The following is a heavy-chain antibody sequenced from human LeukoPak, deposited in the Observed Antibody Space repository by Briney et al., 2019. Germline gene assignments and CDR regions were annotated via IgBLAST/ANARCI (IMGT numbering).Heavy chain of an antibody. CDR3: ARANHYDYVWGSYRYMVY. V-gene: IGHV1-69*05. D-gene: IGHD3-16*02. CDR2: IIPIFGTA. J-gene: IGHJ4*02. CDR1: GYTFTSYG. Sequence: SVKVSCKASGYTFTSYGFSWVRQAPGQGLEWMGGIIPIFGTANYAQKFQGRVTITTDESTSTAYMELSSLRSEDTAVYYCARANHYDYVWGSYRYMVYWGQGTLVTVSS.